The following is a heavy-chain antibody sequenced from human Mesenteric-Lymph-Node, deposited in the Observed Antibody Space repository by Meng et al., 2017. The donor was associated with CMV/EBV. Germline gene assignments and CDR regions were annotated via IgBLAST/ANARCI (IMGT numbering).Heavy chain of an antibody. CDR2: INHSGST. CDR1: GGSFSGYY. Sequence: SETLSLTCAVYGGSFSGYYWSWIRQPPGKGLEWIGEINHSGSTNYNPSLKSRVTISVDTSKNQFSLKLSSVTAADTAVYYCARSTMVRGYLRYWGQGTLVTVSS. V-gene: IGHV4-34*01. CDR3: ARSTMVRGYLRY. D-gene: IGHD3-10*01. J-gene: IGHJ4*02.